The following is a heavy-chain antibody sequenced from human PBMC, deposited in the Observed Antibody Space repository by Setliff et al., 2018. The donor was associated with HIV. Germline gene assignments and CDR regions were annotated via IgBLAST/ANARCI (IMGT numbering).Heavy chain of an antibody. CDR1: GASIRGHY. Sequence: ASETLSLTCSVSGASIRGHYWSWIRQSPGKGLEWIGNIYYRGNTNYNPSFKSRVTISVDTSKNQFSLRVNSVTAADTAVYYCVRSLVPSGYYYGRHAFDIWGQGTKVTVSS. D-gene: IGHD3-22*01. J-gene: IGHJ3*02. V-gene: IGHV4-59*08. CDR3: VRSLVPSGYYYGRHAFDI. CDR2: IYYRGNT.